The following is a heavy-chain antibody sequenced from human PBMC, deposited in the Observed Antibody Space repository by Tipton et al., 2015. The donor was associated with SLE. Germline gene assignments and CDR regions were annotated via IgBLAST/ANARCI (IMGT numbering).Heavy chain of an antibody. CDR3: AREGQVAGAAEYFQH. Sequence: SLRLSCAASGFTLSTYSMNWVRQAPGKGLEWVSSISTSSGYIYYADSVKGRFTISRDNAKNSLYLQMNSLRAEDTAVYYCAREGQVAGAAEYFQHWGQGTLVTVSS. D-gene: IGHD6-19*01. J-gene: IGHJ1*01. CDR2: ISTSSGYI. CDR1: GFTLSTYS. V-gene: IGHV3-21*01.